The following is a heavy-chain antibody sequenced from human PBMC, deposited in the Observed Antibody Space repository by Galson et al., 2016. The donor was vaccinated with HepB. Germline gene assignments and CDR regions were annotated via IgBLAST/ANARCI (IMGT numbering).Heavy chain of an antibody. CDR3: ARLPRGVVVVASYFDY. CDR1: GYSFTSYW. CDR2: IYPGDSDT. Sequence: QSGAEVKKPGESLKISCKDSGYSFTSYWIGWVRQMPGKGLEWMGIIYPGDSDTRYSPSFLGQVTISADKSISTAYLQWSSLKASDTASYYCARLPRGVVVVASYFDYWGQGTLVTVSS. V-gene: IGHV5-51*01. J-gene: IGHJ4*02. D-gene: IGHD2-15*01.